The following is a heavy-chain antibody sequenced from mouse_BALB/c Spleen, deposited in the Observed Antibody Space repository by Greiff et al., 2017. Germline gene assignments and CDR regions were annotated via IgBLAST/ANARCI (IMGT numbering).Heavy chain of an antibody. V-gene: IGHV5-6-3*01. D-gene: IGHD2-2*01. J-gene: IGHJ4*01. Sequence: EVKLVESGGGLVQPGGSLKLSCAASGFTFSSYGMSWVRQTPDKRLELVATINSNGGSTYYPDSVKGRFTISRDNAKNTLYLQMSSLKSEDTAMYYCARAGSFYAMDYWGQGTSVTVSS. CDR2: INSNGGST. CDR1: GFTFSSYG. CDR3: ARAGSFYAMDY.